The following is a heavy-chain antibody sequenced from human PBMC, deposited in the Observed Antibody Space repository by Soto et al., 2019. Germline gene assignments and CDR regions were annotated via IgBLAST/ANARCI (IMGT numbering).Heavy chain of an antibody. CDR1: GYRFSDYY. D-gene: IGHD5-12*01. CDR2: MNPNSGGT. Sequence: QVQLVQSGAEVKKPGASVTVSCKASGYRFSDYYLHWVRQAPGQGPEWMGWMNPNSGGTKYAQKFKGRVTMTGDTSVRTAFMELNWLKSDDTAVYHCARESGEATATLDYYYFYMDVWGIGTTVTVSS. V-gene: IGHV1-2*02. CDR3: ARESGEATATLDYYYFYMDV. J-gene: IGHJ6*03.